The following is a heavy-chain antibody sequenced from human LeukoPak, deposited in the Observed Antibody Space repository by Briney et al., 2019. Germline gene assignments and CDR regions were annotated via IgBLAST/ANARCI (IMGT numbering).Heavy chain of an antibody. V-gene: IGHV3-23*01. CDR2: ISGSGGST. J-gene: IGHJ3*01. CDR1: GFTFSSYA. Sequence: GGSLRLSCAASGFTFSSYAMSWVRQAPGKGLEWVSAISGSGGSTYYADSVKGRFTISRDNSKNTLYLQMNRLRVEDTAVYYCAKSRAPTAAPDAFDFWGQGTMVIVSS. D-gene: IGHD1-14*01. CDR3: AKSRAPTAAPDAFDF.